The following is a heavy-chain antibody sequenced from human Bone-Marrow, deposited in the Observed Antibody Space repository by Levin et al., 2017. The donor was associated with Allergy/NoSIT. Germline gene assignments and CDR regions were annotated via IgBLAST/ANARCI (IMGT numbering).Heavy chain of an antibody. J-gene: IGHJ4*02. Sequence: KISCKASGGTFSSYAISWVRQAPGQGLEWMGGIIPIFGTANYAQKFQGRVTITADESTSTAYMELSSLRSEDTAVYYCARVGGIAAAGRGSFYYWGQGTLVTVSS. CDR3: ARVGGIAAAGRGSFYY. V-gene: IGHV1-69*01. CDR1: GGTFSSYA. D-gene: IGHD6-13*01. CDR2: IIPIFGTA.